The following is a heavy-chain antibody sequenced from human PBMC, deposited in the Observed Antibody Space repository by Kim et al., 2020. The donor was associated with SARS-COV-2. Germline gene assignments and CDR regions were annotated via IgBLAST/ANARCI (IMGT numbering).Heavy chain of an antibody. D-gene: IGHD3-22*01. CDR1: GYTFTSYG. J-gene: IGHJ4*02. Sequence: ASVKVSCKASGYTFTSYGISWVRQAPGQGLEWMGWISAYNGNTNYAQKLQGRVTMTTDTSTSTAYMELRSLRSDDTAVYYCARTEGKRYMIVVVGSFDYWGQGTLVTVSS. CDR2: ISAYNGNT. CDR3: ARTEGKRYMIVVVGSFDY. V-gene: IGHV1-18*01.